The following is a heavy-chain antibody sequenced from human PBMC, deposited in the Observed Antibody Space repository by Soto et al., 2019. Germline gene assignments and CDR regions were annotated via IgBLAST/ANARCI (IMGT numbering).Heavy chain of an antibody. V-gene: IGHV4-59*01. D-gene: IGHD2-15*01. CDR1: GGSISSYY. J-gene: IGHJ6*02. CDR3: GSAGNSNYSALYYRMDL. CDR2: IYYSGST. Sequence: WETLSLSCTVSGGSISSYYWSWIRQPPGKGLEWIGYIYYSGSTNYNPSLKSRVTISVATSKNQFSLKLSSVTAADTAVYYCGSAGNSNYSALYYRMDLWGPGT.